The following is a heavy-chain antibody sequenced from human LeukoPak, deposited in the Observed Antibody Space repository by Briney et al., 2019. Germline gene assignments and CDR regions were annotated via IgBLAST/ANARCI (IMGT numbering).Heavy chain of an antibody. CDR2: INHSGST. CDR3: ARHWGYCSSTSCYSWFDP. V-gene: IGHV4-34*01. D-gene: IGHD2-2*01. J-gene: IGHJ5*02. CDR1: GGSFSGYY. Sequence: SETLSLTCAVYGGSFSGYYWSWIRQPPGKGLEWIGEINHSGSTNYNPSLKSRVTISVDTSKNQFSLKPSSVTAADTAVYYCARHWGYCSSTSCYSWFDPWGQGTLVTVSS.